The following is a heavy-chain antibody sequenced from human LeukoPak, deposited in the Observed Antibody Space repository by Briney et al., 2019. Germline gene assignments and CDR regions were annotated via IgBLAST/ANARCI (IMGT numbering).Heavy chain of an antibody. J-gene: IGHJ4*02. CDR1: GGSISSSNW. D-gene: IGHD3-22*01. Sequence: SGTLSLTCAVSGGSISSSNWWSWVRQPPGKGLEWIEEIYHSGSTNYNPSLKSRVTISVDKSKNQFSLKLSSVTAADTAVYYCARHWGFNYYDSSGYYPFDYWGQGTLVTVSS. V-gene: IGHV4-4*02. CDR3: ARHWGFNYYDSSGYYPFDY. CDR2: IYHSGST.